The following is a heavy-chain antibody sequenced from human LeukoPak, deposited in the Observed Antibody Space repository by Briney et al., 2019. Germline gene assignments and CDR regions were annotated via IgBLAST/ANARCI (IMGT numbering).Heavy chain of an antibody. D-gene: IGHD3-3*01. V-gene: IGHV4-30-4*08. Sequence: SETLSLTCTVSGGSISSGDYYWSWIRQPPGKGLEWIGYIYYSGSTYYNPSLKSRVTISVDTSKNQFSLKLSSVTAADTAVYYCARDGPEKYDFWSGYYGRGVFDPWGQGTLVTVSS. CDR2: IYYSGST. CDR1: GGSISSGDYY. J-gene: IGHJ5*02. CDR3: ARDGPEKYDFWSGYYGRGVFDP.